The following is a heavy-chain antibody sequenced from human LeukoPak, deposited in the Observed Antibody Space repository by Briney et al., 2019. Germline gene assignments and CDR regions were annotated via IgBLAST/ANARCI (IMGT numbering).Heavy chain of an antibody. J-gene: IGHJ4*02. CDR3: ARDRGYCSGGSCYSLGYYFDY. V-gene: IGHV3-33*01. CDR1: GFTFSEFA. Sequence: GGSLRLSCVTSGFTFSEFAMHWVRQVPGKGLEWVAAIWYDGSDKYYADSVKGRFTISRDNSKNTLYLQMNSLRAEDTAVYYCARDRGYCSGGSCYSLGYYFDYWGQGTLVTVSS. CDR2: IWYDGSDK. D-gene: IGHD2-15*01.